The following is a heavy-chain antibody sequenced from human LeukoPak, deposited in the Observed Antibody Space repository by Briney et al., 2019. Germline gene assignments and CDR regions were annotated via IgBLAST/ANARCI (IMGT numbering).Heavy chain of an antibody. V-gene: IGHV1-69*05. CDR1: GGTFSSYA. Sequence: GASVKVSCKASGGTFSSYAISWVRQAPGQGLEWMGGIIPIFGTANYAQKFQGRVTITTDESTSTAYMELSSLRSEDTAVYYCASGAVAAAGIDAFDIWGQGTMVTVSS. J-gene: IGHJ3*02. CDR2: IIPIFGTA. CDR3: ASGAVAAAGIDAFDI. D-gene: IGHD6-13*01.